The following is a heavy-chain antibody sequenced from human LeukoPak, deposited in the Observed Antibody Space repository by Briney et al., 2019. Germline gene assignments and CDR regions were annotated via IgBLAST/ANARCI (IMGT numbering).Heavy chain of an antibody. V-gene: IGHV4-34*01. D-gene: IGHD6-6*01. J-gene: IGHJ4*02. CDR2: INHRGST. Sequence: SETLSLTCTVSGGSISSYYWSWIRQPPGKGLEYIGEINHRGSTNYNPSLKSRVTVSIDTSKNQFSLNLTSVTAADTAVYYCARTPQIAARPYYFDSWGQGTLVTVSS. CDR1: GGSISSYY. CDR3: ARTPQIAARPYYFDS.